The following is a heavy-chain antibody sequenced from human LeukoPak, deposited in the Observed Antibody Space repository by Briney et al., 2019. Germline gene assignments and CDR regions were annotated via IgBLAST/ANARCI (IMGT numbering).Heavy chain of an antibody. D-gene: IGHD4-17*01. J-gene: IGHJ4*02. CDR1: GFTFSSYS. CDR3: ARDRLHYGEYEKTLDY. Sequence: GGSLRLSCAASGFTFSSYSMTWVRQAPGKGLEWVSYITYSSSTIYYADSVKGRFTISRDNAKNSLYLQMNSLRVDDTAVYYCARDRLHYGEYEKTLDYWGQGTLVTVSS. CDR2: ITYSSSTI. V-gene: IGHV3-48*01.